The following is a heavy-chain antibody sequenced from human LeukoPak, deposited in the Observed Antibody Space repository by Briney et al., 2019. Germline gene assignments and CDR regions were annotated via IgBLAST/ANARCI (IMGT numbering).Heavy chain of an antibody. CDR1: GFTFSDYA. Sequence: GGSLRLSCAASGFTFSDYAMTWVRQAPGKGLEWVSAISGSGGSTYYADSVKGRFTISRDNSKNTLYLQMNSLRAEDTAVYSCATFNRVGDSSRGHYWGQGTLVTVSS. CDR3: ATFNRVGDSSRGHY. D-gene: IGHD6-13*01. V-gene: IGHV3-23*01. CDR2: ISGSGGST. J-gene: IGHJ4*02.